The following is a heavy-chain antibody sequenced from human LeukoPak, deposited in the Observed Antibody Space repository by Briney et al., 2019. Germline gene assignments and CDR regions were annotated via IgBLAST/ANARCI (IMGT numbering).Heavy chain of an antibody. CDR3: ARGMVRGRYFDY. CDR1: GGSVSSGSYY. D-gene: IGHD3-10*01. Sequence: SETLSLTCTVSGGSVSSGSYYWSWIRQPPGKGLEWIGYIYYSGSTNYNPSLKSRVTISVDTSKNQFSLKLSSVTAADTAVYYRARGMVRGRYFDYWGQGTLVTVSS. V-gene: IGHV4-61*01. CDR2: IYYSGST. J-gene: IGHJ4*02.